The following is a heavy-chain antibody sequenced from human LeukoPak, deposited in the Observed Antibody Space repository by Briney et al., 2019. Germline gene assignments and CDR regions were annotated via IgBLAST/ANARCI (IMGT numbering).Heavy chain of an antibody. V-gene: IGHV3-30*03. Sequence: GGSVRLSCAASGFPFCSYGMHWLRPAPGQGLEWVAVLPYGRSDKYYTDSVKGRFTISRDNPKNTLHLEMNSLRAEDTAVYYCARDRSTLTTLGYFDDWGQGTLVTVS. J-gene: IGHJ4*02. D-gene: IGHD4-11*01. CDR2: LPYGRSDK. CDR3: ARDRSTLTTLGYFDD. CDR1: GFPFCSYG.